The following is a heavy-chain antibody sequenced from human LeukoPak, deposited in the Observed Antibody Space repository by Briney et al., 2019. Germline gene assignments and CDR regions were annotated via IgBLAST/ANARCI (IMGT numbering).Heavy chain of an antibody. CDR3: AKDPSAYCGGDCHSSNDY. CDR2: IRYDGSNK. CDR1: GFTFSSYG. J-gene: IGHJ4*02. V-gene: IGHV3-30*02. D-gene: IGHD2-21*01. Sequence: GGSLRLSCAASGFTFSSYGMHWVRQAPGKGLEWVAFIRYDGSNKYYADSVKGRFTISRDNSKNTLYLQMNSLRAEDTAVYYCAKDPSAYCGGDCHSSNDYWGQGTLVTVSS.